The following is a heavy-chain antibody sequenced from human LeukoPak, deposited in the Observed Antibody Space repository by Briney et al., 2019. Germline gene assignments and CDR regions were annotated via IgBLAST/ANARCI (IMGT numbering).Heavy chain of an antibody. D-gene: IGHD3-9*01. Sequence: SETLSLTCTVSGGSIRSHYWTWIRQAPGKGLEWIGNIYFTGSTNYNPSLKSRVSISVDLSRDQLSLRLTSVTAADTAVYYCARRRYFDWPDPHDHLDSWGQGILVTVSS. CDR2: IYFTGST. CDR1: GGSIRSHY. V-gene: IGHV4-59*08. J-gene: IGHJ4*02. CDR3: ARRRYFDWPDPHDHLDS.